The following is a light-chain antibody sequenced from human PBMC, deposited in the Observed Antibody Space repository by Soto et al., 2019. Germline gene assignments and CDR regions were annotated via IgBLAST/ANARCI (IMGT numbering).Light chain of an antibody. Sequence: EIVMTQSPATLSVSPGERATLSCRASQSVSSNLAWYQQKPGQAPRFLIYGASTRATGIPARFSGSGSGTEFTLTISSLQSEDFAVYYCQQYGTSPWTFGQGTKVDIK. CDR2: GAS. V-gene: IGKV3-15*01. J-gene: IGKJ1*01. CDR1: QSVSSN. CDR3: QQYGTSPWT.